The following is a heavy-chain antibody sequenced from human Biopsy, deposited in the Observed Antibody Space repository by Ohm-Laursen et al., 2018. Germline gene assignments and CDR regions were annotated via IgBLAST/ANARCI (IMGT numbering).Heavy chain of an antibody. J-gene: IGHJ4*02. Sequence: SLRLSCAASGFTFSSYAMTWFCQAPGKGLEWVSTISGNSDIIYDTDSVKGRFTISRGNSKNTLYLQMNSLRADDTAVYYCALAAAQTVTHFDYWGQGTLVTVSS. CDR1: GFTFSSYA. CDR3: ALAAAQTVTHFDY. D-gene: IGHD4-17*01. V-gene: IGHV3-23*01. CDR2: ISGNSDII.